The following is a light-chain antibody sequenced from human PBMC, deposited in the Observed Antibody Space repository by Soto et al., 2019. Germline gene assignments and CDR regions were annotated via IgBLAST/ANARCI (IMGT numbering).Light chain of an antibody. J-gene: IGLJ3*02. V-gene: IGLV3-21*04. CDR3: HVWDSSRDHVV. Sequence: SYELIQPPSVSVAPGKTATITCGGSNIGGKTVHWFQQKPGQAPVVVLYYDTHRPSGIPERFSGSNSGNTATLTIPRVDAGDEADYYCHVWDSSRDHVVFGGGTKLTVL. CDR2: YDT. CDR1: NIGGKT.